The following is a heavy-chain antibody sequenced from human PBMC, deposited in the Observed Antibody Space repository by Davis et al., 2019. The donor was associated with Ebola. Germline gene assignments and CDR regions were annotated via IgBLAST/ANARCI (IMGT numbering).Heavy chain of an antibody. J-gene: IGHJ5*02. CDR2: VHGGNGNT. D-gene: IGHD6-19*01. V-gene: IGHV1-3*01. Sequence: AASVKVSCKASGFILTNYAIHWVRQAPGQRLEWMGWVHGGNGNTKYSQKFQGRVTITRDTSASTAYMELSSLRSEDTAVYYCARAVAGIGGWFDPWGQGTLVTVSS. CDR3: ARAVAGIGGWFDP. CDR1: GFILTNYA.